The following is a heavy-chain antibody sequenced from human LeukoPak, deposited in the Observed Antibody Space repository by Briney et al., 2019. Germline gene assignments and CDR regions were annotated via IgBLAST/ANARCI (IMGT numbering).Heavy chain of an antibody. CDR2: IIPILGIA. Sequence: ASVKVSCKASGGTFSSYAISWVRQAPGQGLEWMGRIIPILGIANYAQKFQGRVTITADKSTSTAYMELSGLRSEDTAVYYCARDPYDSSGYHLSALHVALEYWGQGTLVTVSS. D-gene: IGHD3-22*01. CDR1: GGTFSSYA. V-gene: IGHV1-69*04. J-gene: IGHJ4*02. CDR3: ARDPYDSSGYHLSALHVALEY.